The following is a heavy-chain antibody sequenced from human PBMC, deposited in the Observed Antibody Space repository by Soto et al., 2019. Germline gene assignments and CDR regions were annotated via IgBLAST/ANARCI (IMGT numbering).Heavy chain of an antibody. V-gene: IGHV3-7*04. Sequence: GGSWRLSCTAFGFTVGSLGVSRIRQAPGKGLEWVANIKEDGSERYYVDSVKGRFTISRDNAKNPLYLQMNSLRAEDTAVYYCARATGADKEDYWGQGTLVTVSS. J-gene: IGHJ4*02. CDR2: IKEDGSER. CDR1: GFTVGSLG. D-gene: IGHD3-10*01. CDR3: ARATGADKEDY.